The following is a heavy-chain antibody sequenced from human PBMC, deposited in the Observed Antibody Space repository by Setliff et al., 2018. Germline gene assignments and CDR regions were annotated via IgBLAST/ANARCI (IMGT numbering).Heavy chain of an antibody. Sequence: GESLKISCAASGFSFESHGMHWVRQAPGKGLEWVSYISSSSSTIYYADSVKGRFTISRDNAKNSLYLRMNNLRAEDTAVYYCARVAGRGRYWYFDLWGRGTLVTVSS. J-gene: IGHJ2*01. V-gene: IGHV3-48*04. CDR2: ISSSSSTI. CDR1: GFSFESHG. CDR3: ARVAGRGRYWYFDL.